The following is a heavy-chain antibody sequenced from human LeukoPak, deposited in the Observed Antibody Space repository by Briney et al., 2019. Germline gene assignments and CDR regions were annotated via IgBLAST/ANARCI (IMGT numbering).Heavy chain of an antibody. Sequence: ASVTVSFKVSGYTLTELSMHWVRQAPGKGREWMGGFDPEDGETIYAQKFQGRVTMTEDTSTDTAYMELSSLRSEDTAVYYCATAPYYGSGSYRPWGQGTLVTVSS. D-gene: IGHD3-10*01. CDR3: ATAPYYGSGSYRP. CDR1: GYTLTELS. CDR2: FDPEDGET. J-gene: IGHJ5*02. V-gene: IGHV1-24*01.